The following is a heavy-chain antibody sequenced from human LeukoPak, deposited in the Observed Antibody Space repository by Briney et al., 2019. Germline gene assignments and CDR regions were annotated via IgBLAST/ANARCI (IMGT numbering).Heavy chain of an antibody. D-gene: IGHD4-17*01. CDR2: ISNSGTT. V-gene: IGHV4-59*01. CDR1: GGSINDYY. Sequence: SETLSLTCTVSGGSINDYYWTWVRQAPGKGLEWLGYISNSGTTDYNPSLKSRVTMSVDTSKNEFSLKVTSVTAADTAMYYCARVVRGAVTSNCFDPWGQGTLVTVSS. J-gene: IGHJ5*02. CDR3: ARVVRGAVTSNCFDP.